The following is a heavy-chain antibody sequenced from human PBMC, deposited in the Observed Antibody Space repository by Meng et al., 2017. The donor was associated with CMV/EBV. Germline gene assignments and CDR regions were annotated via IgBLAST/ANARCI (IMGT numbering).Heavy chain of an antibody. CDR2: IYYSGST. CDR3: ARDTKTYYDFWSGPSGYGMDV. D-gene: IGHD3-3*01. V-gene: IGHV4-59*01. CDR1: GGSISSYY. J-gene: IGHJ6*02. Sequence: SETLSLTCTVSGGSISSYYWSWIRQPPGKGLEWIGYIYYSGSTNYNPSLKSRVTISVDTSKNQFSLKLSSVTAADTAVYYCARDTKTYYDFWSGPSGYGMDVWGQGTTVTVSS.